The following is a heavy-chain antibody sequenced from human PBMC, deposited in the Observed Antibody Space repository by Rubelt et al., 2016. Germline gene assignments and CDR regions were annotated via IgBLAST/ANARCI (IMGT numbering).Heavy chain of an antibody. CDR2: INAGNGNT. CDR1: GYTFTSYA. CDR3: ARAQRIRLLMVYAPTFDY. D-gene: IGHD2-8*01. Sequence: QVQLVQSGAEVKKPGASVKVSCKASGYTFTSYAMHWVRQAPGQRLEWIGWINAGNGNTKYSQKFQGRGTITRDTSASTAYMELSSLRSEDTAVYYCARAQRIRLLMVYAPTFDYWGQGTLVTVSS. V-gene: IGHV1-3*01. J-gene: IGHJ4*02.